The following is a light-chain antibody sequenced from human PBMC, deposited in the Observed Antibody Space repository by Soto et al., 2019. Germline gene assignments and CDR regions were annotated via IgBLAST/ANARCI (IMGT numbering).Light chain of an antibody. J-gene: IGLJ2*01. Sequence: QSVLTQPPAASGSPGLSVISSCTGTSSDVGGYNYVSWYQQHPGKAPKLMIYEVSKRPSGVPDRFSGSKSGNTASLTVSGLQAEDEADYYCSSYAGSNNLVFGGGTQLTVL. CDR1: SSDVGGYNY. CDR2: EVS. CDR3: SSYAGSNNLV. V-gene: IGLV2-8*01.